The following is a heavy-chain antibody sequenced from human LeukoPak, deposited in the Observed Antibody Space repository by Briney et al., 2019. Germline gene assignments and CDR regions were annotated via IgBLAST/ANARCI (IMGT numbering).Heavy chain of an antibody. Sequence: GGSPRLSCAASGFTFSSYWMHWVRQAPGKGLVWVSRINSDGSSTSYADSVKGRFTISRDNAKNTLYLQMNSLRAEDTAVYYCAREAYIAARLLDYWGQGTLVTVSS. J-gene: IGHJ4*02. CDR2: INSDGSST. CDR1: GFTFSSYW. V-gene: IGHV3-74*01. CDR3: AREAYIAARLLDY. D-gene: IGHD6-6*01.